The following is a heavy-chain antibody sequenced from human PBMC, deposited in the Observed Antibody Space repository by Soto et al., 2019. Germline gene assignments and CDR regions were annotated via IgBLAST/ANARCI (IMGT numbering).Heavy chain of an antibody. CDR1: GFTFSSYA. J-gene: IGHJ4*02. Sequence: GGSLRLSCAASGFTFSSYAMSWVRQAPGKGLEWVSAISGSGGSTYYADSVKGRFTISRDNSKNTLYLQMNSLRAEDTAVYYCAKPPPMTTYYDILTGCGEHDYWGQGTLVTVSS. V-gene: IGHV3-23*01. D-gene: IGHD3-9*01. CDR3: AKPPPMTTYYDILTGCGEHDY. CDR2: ISGSGGST.